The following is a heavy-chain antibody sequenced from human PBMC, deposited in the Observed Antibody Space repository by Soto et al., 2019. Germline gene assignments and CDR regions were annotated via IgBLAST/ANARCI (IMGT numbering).Heavy chain of an antibody. CDR1: GGTFSSYA. CDR2: IIPIFGTA. CDR3: AILGDVAIVAKYYFDY. Sequence: QVQLVQSGAEVKKPGSSVKVSCKASGGTFSSYAISWVRQAPGQGLEWMGGIIPIFGTANYAQKFQGRVTITADKSTSTAYMELSSLGPEDTAVYYCAILGDVAIVAKYYFDYWGQGTLVTVSS. V-gene: IGHV1-69*06. J-gene: IGHJ4*02. D-gene: IGHD5-12*01.